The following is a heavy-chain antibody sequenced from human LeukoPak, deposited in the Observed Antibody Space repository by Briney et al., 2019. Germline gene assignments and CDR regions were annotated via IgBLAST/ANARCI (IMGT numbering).Heavy chain of an antibody. CDR2: ISGSGGST. D-gene: IGHD2-2*01. V-gene: IGHV3-23*01. CDR3: TKDLSRYCSSTSCYATSYYYYGMDV. CDR1: GFTFSSYA. Sequence: GGSLRLSCAASGFTFSSYAMSWVRQAPGKGLEWVSAISGSGGSTYHADSVKGRFTISRDNSKNTLYLQMNSLRAEDTAVYYCTKDLSRYCSSTSCYATSYYYYGMDVWGQGTTVTVSS. J-gene: IGHJ6*02.